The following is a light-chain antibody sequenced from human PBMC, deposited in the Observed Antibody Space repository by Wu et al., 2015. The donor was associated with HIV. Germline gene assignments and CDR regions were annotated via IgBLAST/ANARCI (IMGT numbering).Light chain of an antibody. CDR3: QQYGGSAPFT. Sequence: EIVLTQSPGTLSLSPGERATLSCRASQSIASTYLAWYQQKPGQAPRLLIYAASNRATGIPDRFSGTGSGTDFTLTITRLEPEDFAVYYCQQYGGSAPFTFGQGTKLEI. CDR1: QSIASTY. J-gene: IGKJ2*01. CDR2: AAS. V-gene: IGKV3-20*01.